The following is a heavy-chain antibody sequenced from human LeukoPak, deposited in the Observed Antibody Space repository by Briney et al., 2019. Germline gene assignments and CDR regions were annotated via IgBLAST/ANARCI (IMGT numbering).Heavy chain of an antibody. CDR2: ISYDGSNK. CDR1: GSTFSSYA. J-gene: IGHJ4*02. CDR3: ARSFPLSLDY. D-gene: IGHD3-16*01. V-gene: IGHV3-30*04. Sequence: PGGSLRLSCAASGSTFSSYAMHWVRQAPGKGLEWVAVISYDGSNKYYADSVKGRFTISRDNSKNTLYLQMNSLRAEDTAVYYCARSFPLSLDYWGQGTLVTVSS.